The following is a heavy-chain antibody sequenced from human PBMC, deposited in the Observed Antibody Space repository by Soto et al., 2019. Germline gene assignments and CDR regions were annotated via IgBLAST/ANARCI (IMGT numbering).Heavy chain of an antibody. CDR1: GFTFSSYA. CDR3: AVGSYYDILTGYDSPLYYYYYYGMDV. D-gene: IGHD3-9*01. J-gene: IGHJ6*02. CDR2: ISYDGSNK. V-gene: IGHV3-30-3*01. Sequence: GGSLRLSCAASGFTFSSYAMHWVRQAPGKGLEWVAVISYDGSNKYYADSVKGRFTISRDNSKNTLYLQMNSLRAEDTAVYYCAVGSYYDILTGYDSPLYYYYYYGMDVWGQGTTVTVSS.